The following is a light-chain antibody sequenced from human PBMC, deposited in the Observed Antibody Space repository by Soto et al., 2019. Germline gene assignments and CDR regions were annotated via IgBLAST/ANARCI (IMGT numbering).Light chain of an antibody. Sequence: QSALTQPASVSGSPGQSITISCTGTSSDVGNYNLVSWYQQHPGEAPKLMIYEGSKRPSGVSNRFSGSKSDNTASLTISILQAEDEADYYCCSYAGSSTYVFGTGTKVTVL. CDR3: CSYAGSSTYV. V-gene: IGLV2-23*01. J-gene: IGLJ1*01. CDR2: EGS. CDR1: SSDVGNYNL.